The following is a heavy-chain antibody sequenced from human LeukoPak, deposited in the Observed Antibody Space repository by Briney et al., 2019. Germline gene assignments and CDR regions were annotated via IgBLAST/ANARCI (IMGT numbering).Heavy chain of an antibody. CDR1: GGSVSHYY. CDR3: ARLYLPATRFDY. D-gene: IGHD5-24*01. V-gene: IGHV4-59*08. CDR2: IYHTRST. Sequence: SETLSLTCTISGGSVSHYYWIWILQSPGKGLHWIAYIYHTRSTSYSPSLKSRVTISEDTSQNQFYLKLTSVTAADTAVYYCARLYLPATRFDYWGQGTLVTVSS. J-gene: IGHJ4*02.